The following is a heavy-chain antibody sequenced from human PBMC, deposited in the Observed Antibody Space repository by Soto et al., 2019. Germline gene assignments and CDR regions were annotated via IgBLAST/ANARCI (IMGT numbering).Heavy chain of an antibody. D-gene: IGHD3-10*01. V-gene: IGHV4-59*01. CDR1: GDSIRDSF. CDR2: VHHTGST. Sequence: SETLSLTCTVSGDSIRDSFWSWVRQPPGKGLEWIGLVHHTGSTNYNPSLETRVTMLIDASANHFSLTLTSVTPADAAIYYCARGREDHVDHHFGHLFDSWGQGTLVTVSS. CDR3: ARGREDHVDHHFGHLFDS. J-gene: IGHJ4*02.